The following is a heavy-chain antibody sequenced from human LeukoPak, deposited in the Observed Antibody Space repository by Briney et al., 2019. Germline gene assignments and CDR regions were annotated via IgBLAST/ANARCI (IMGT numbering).Heavy chain of an antibody. J-gene: IGHJ4*02. D-gene: IGHD5-18*01. CDR3: VRVGYSYGYGDWNHFDY. CDR2: IYSGGST. V-gene: IGHV3-66*02. CDR1: GFTVSSNY. Sequence: GSLRLSCAASGFTVSSNYMSWVRQAPGKGLEWVSIIYSGGSTYYADFVKGRFTISRDNSKNTLYLQMNSLRAEDTAVYFCVRVGYSYGYGDWNHFDYWGQGTLVTVSS.